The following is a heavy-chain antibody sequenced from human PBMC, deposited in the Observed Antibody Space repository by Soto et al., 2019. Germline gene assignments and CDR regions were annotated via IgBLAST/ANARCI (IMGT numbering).Heavy chain of an antibody. CDR2: ISGDSGRT. D-gene: IGHD2-21*02. V-gene: IGHV3-23*01. CDR1: GLTFGNYA. CDR3: AVTPNCGRDCSAASYWYFDI. Sequence: QLLESGGGLVQPGGSVRLSCAASGLTFGNYAMSWVRQAPGKGLEWVSAISGDSGRTYYADSVKGRFTISRDNSKNTLYLQMNTLRVEDTAVYYCAVTPNCGRDCSAASYWYFDIWGRGTLVTVSS. J-gene: IGHJ2*01.